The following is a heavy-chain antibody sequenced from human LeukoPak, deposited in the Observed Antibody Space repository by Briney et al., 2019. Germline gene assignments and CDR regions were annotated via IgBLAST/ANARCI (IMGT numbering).Heavy chain of an antibody. V-gene: IGHV3-64*04. Sequence: GGSLRLSCSASGFTFSNYAMHWVRQAPGKGLEFVSGISSTGGSTNYPDSVKDRFSISRDNAKNSLYLQMNSLRAEDTAVYYCARHGCPSCYHIDFRGQGTPVTVSS. D-gene: IGHD2-2*01. CDR1: GFTFSNYA. CDR3: ARHGCPSCYHIDF. J-gene: IGHJ4*02. CDR2: ISSTGGST.